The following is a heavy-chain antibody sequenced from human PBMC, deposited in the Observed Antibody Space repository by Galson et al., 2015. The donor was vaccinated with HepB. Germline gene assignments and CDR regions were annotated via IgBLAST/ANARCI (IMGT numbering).Heavy chain of an antibody. CDR1: GFTFSTYA. D-gene: IGHD3-10*01. CDR3: ARVGVNGFDFDY. J-gene: IGHJ4*02. V-gene: IGHV3-30-3*01. CDR2: ISYDGSNK. Sequence: SLRLSCAASGFTFSTYAMHWVRQAPGKGLEWVAVISYDGSNKYYADSVKGRFTISRDNSKNTLYLQMNSLRVDDTAVYYCARVGVNGFDFDYWGQGILVTVS.